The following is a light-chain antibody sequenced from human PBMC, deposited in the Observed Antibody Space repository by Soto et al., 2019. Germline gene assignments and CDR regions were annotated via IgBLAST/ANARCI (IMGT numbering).Light chain of an antibody. V-gene: IGKV3-11*01. J-gene: IGKJ1*01. CDR2: DAS. Sequence: EIVLTQSPATLSLSPGERATLSCRASQSVSSYLAWYQQTPGQAPRLLIYDASNRATGIPARFSGSGSGTDFTLTITSLEPEAFAVYYCQQRSNWPWTFGQGTKV. CDR1: QSVSSY. CDR3: QQRSNWPWT.